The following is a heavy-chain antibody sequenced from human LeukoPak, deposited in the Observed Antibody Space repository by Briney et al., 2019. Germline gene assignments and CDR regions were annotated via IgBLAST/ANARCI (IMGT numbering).Heavy chain of an antibody. Sequence: PSETLSLTCTVSGGSISSYYWSWIRQPTGKGLEWIGYIYYSGSTNYNPSLKSRVTISVDTSKNQFSLKLSSVTAADTAVYYCARSGYSYVIDAFDIWGQGTMVTVSS. V-gene: IGHV4-59*01. CDR3: ARSGYSYVIDAFDI. CDR1: GGSISSYY. CDR2: IYYSGST. J-gene: IGHJ3*02. D-gene: IGHD5-18*01.